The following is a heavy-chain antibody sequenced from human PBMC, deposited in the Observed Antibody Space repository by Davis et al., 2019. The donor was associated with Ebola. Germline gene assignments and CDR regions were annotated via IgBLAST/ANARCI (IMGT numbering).Heavy chain of an antibody. CDR1: GYTFTSYD. CDR3: AGDSSWGFEYSSSSFTY. V-gene: IGHV1-8*01. Sequence: AASVQVSCKASGYTFTSYDINWVRQATGQGLEWMGWMNPNSGNTGYAQKFQGRITMTRNISISTAYMELSSLRSDDTAVYYCAGDSSWGFEYSSSSFTYWGQGTLVTVSS. J-gene: IGHJ4*02. D-gene: IGHD6-6*01. CDR2: MNPNSGNT.